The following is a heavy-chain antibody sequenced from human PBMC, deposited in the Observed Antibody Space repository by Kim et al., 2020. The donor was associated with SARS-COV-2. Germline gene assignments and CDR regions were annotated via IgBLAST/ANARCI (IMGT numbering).Heavy chain of an antibody. CDR3: AKGHSGSYRYGMDV. CDR1: GFTFSSYA. D-gene: IGHD1-26*01. V-gene: IGHV3-23*01. J-gene: IGHJ6*02. CDR2: ISGSGGST. Sequence: GGSLRLSCAASGFTFSSYAMSWVRQAPGKGLEWVSAISGSGGSTYYADSVKGRFTISRDNSKNTLYLQMNSLRAEDTAVYYCAKGHSGSYRYGMDVWGQGTTVTVSS.